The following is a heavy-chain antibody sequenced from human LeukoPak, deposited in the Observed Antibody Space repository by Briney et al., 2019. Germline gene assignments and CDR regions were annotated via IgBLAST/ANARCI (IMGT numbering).Heavy chain of an antibody. CDR1: GGSFSGYY. D-gene: IGHD6-19*01. J-gene: IGHJ5*02. Sequence: SETLSLTCAVYGGSFSGYYWSWIRQPPGKGLEWIGEINHSGSTNYNPSLKSRVTISVDTSKNQFSLKLSSVTAADTAVYYCASYYSSGWYFNWFDPWGQRTLVTVS. V-gene: IGHV4-34*01. CDR3: ASYYSSGWYFNWFDP. CDR2: INHSGST.